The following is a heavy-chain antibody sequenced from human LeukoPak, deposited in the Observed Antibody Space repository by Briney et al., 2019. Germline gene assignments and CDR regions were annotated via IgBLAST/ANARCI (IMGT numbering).Heavy chain of an antibody. Sequence: PGGCLRLSCVASGFSLSSYWMHRVRQAPGKGLEWVANINQDGSEKSYVESVRGRFTISRDNANNSLSLQMNSLRAEDTAVYYCARDLPQNSDWPYYFDYWGQGTLVTVSS. CDR1: GFSLSSYW. J-gene: IGHJ4*02. CDR2: INQDGSEK. V-gene: IGHV3-7*01. CDR3: ARDLPQNSDWPYYFDY. D-gene: IGHD6-19*01.